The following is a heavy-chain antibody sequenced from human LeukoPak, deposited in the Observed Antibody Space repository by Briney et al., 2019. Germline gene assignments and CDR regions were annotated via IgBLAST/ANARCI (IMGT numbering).Heavy chain of an antibody. CDR2: MNPNSANT. CDR1: GHTFTTYD. Sequence: ASVKVSCKASGHTFTTYDINWVRQATGQGLEWMGWMNPNSANTGYAQKFQGRVTITRNTSISTAYMELNSLRSDDTAVYYCARARLVRGPVTPLYYFDYWGQGVLVTVSS. D-gene: IGHD2-8*02. J-gene: IGHJ4*02. V-gene: IGHV1-8*01. CDR3: ARARLVRGPVTPLYYFDY.